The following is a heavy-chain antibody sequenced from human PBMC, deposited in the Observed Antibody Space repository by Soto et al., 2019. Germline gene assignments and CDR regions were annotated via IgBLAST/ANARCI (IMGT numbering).Heavy chain of an antibody. J-gene: IGHJ4*02. D-gene: IGHD6-19*01. Sequence: EVQLVESGGGLVQPGRSLRLSCAASGFTFDDYAMHWVRQAPGKGLEWVSGISWNSGSIGYADSVKGRFTISRDNAXXSLYLQMKSLRAEDTALYYCAKDIIAVAGHNYFDYWGQGTLVTVSS. CDR2: ISWNSGSI. V-gene: IGHV3-9*01. CDR1: GFTFDDYA. CDR3: AKDIIAVAGHNYFDY.